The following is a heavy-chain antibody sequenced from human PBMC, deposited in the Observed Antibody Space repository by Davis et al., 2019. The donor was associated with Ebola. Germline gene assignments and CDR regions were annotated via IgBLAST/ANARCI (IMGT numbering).Heavy chain of an antibody. CDR2: IYHSGST. CDR1: GYSISSGYY. Sequence: SETLSLTCTVSGYSISSGYYWGWIRQPPGKGLEWIGSIYHSGSTYYNPSLKSRVTISVDTSKNQFSLKLSSVTAADTAVYYCAREGGIAVFDYWGQGTLVTVSS. J-gene: IGHJ4*02. CDR3: AREGGIAVFDY. D-gene: IGHD6-19*01. V-gene: IGHV4-38-2*02.